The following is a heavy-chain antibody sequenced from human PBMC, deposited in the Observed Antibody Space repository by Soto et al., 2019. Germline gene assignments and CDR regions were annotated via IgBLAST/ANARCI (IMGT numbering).Heavy chain of an antibody. CDR2: IHHSGDT. Sequence: PSETLSLTCAVSGGSMSFYSWSWIRQPPGKGLDWIEYIHHSGDTDYNPSLKSRVTISVDRPQNQLSLKLTSVTTADTAVYYCARAHCSNGICYAFDIWGPGTKVTVSS. D-gene: IGHD2-8*01. CDR1: GGSMSFYS. V-gene: IGHV4-59*01. CDR3: ARAHCSNGICYAFDI. J-gene: IGHJ3*02.